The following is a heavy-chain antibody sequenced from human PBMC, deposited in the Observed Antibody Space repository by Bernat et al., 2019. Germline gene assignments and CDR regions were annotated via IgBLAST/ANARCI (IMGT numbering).Heavy chain of an antibody. D-gene: IGHD3-16*01. CDR2: ISAYNGNT. V-gene: IGHV1-18*01. CDR3: ARDRALGWGPYYFDY. Sequence: QVQLVQSGAEVKKPGASVKVSCKASGYTFTSYGISWVRQAPGQGLEWMGWISAYNGNTNYAQKLQGRVTMTTDTSTITAYMGLRSLRSDDTAVYYCARDRALGWGPYYFDYWGQGTLVTVSS. J-gene: IGHJ4*02. CDR1: GYTFTSYG.